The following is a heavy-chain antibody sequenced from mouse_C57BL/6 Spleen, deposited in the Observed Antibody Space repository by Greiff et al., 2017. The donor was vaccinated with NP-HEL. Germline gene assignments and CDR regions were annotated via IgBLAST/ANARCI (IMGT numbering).Heavy chain of an antibody. V-gene: IGHV5-4*01. CDR3: AREDYYGPPHYYAMDY. CDR2: ISDGGSYT. CDR1: GFTFSSYA. Sequence: EVKLEESGGGLVKPGGSLKLSCAASGFTFSSYAMSWVRQTPEKRLEWVATISDGGSYTYYPDNVKGRFTISRDNAKNNLYLQMSHLKSEDTAMYYCAREDYYGPPHYYAMDYWGQGTSVTVSS. J-gene: IGHJ4*01. D-gene: IGHD1-1*01.